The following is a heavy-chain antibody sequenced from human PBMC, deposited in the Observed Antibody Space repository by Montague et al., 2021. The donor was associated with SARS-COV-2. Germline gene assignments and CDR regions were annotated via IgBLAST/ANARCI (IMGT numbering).Heavy chain of an antibody. D-gene: IGHD1-26*01. V-gene: IGHV3-7*03. J-gene: IGHJ4*02. Sequence: SLRLSCAAFGFRFGTYWMTWVRQAPGKGLEWVANIQHDGGATYYVDSVKGRFTISRDNAKNSLYLQMNSLTAGDTADYYCARDDPSYGAYAYCGQGTLGIVSS. CDR2: IQHDGGAT. CDR1: GFRFGTYW. CDR3: ARDDPSYGAYAY.